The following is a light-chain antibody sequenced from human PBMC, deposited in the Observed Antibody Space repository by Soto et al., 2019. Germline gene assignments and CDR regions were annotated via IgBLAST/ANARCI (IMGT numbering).Light chain of an antibody. CDR1: NIGNKR. Sequence: VLTQPPSVSVAPEKTATITCGGNNIGNKRVHWYRQKPGQAPVLLISYDSDRPSGIPERFSGSNSENTATLTISRVEAGDEADYYCQVWDIMTDNYVFGSGTKLTVL. CDR3: QVWDIMTDNYV. J-gene: IGLJ1*01. V-gene: IGLV3-21*04. CDR2: YDS.